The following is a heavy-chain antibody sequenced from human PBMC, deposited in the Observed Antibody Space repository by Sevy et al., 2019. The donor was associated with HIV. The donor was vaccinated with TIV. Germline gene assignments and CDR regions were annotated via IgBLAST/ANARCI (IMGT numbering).Heavy chain of an antibody. CDR2: ICKSGSTT. D-gene: IGHD7-27*01. CDR1: GFTFSHHN. V-gene: IGHV3-48*02. CDR3: AREENRELGTIPLDS. J-gene: IGHJ4*02. Sequence: GGSLRLSCAASGFTFSHHNMNWVRQAPGKGLEWISYICKSGSTTYFADSVRGRFTISRDNAKNSLLLEMHSLTDEDTAVYYCAREENRELGTIPLDSWGRGIQVTVSS.